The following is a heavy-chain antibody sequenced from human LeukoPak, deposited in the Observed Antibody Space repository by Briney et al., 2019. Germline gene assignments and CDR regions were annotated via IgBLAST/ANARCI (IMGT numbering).Heavy chain of an antibody. V-gene: IGHV3-30*02. CDR2: LSDDGGNK. CDR3: AKDSSSSNYYYGLDV. D-gene: IGHD6-13*01. Sequence: GGSLRLSCAASGFPFSSYGIHWVRQAPGKGLEWVWSLSDDGGNKYYADSVKGRFTISRDNSKNTLYLQMNSLRGDDTGMYFCAKDSSSSNYYYGLDVWGQGTTVTVSS. J-gene: IGHJ6*02. CDR1: GFPFSSYG.